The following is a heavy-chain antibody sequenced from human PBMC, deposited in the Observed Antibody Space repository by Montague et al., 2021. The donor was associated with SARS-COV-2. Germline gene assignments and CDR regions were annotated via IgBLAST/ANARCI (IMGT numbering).Heavy chain of an antibody. CDR2: IYYSGST. Sequence: TLSLTCIVSGGSISSGGYYWSWILQHPGKGLEWIGYIYYSGSTYYNPSLKSRLSISLDTSKNHFSLRLSSVTAADTAVYYCARSESPSYSSSPFDYWGQGTLVTVSS. CDR1: GGSISSGGYY. J-gene: IGHJ4*02. D-gene: IGHD6-13*01. CDR3: ARSESPSYSSSPFDY. V-gene: IGHV4-31*03.